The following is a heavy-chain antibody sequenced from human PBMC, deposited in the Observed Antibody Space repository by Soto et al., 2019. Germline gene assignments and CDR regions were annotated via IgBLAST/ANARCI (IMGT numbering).Heavy chain of an antibody. Sequence: QVQLVESGGGVVQPGWSLRLSCAASGFSISDYGMEWVRQAPGKGLEWVALISYVGSNTYYADSVKGRFTISRDNSKDTLFLQMTGLRREDTAVYYCAKGAGDRLSLGMDVWGQGTTVTVSS. V-gene: IGHV3-30*18. CDR2: ISYVGSNT. CDR3: AKGAGDRLSLGMDV. CDR1: GFSISDYG. J-gene: IGHJ6*02. D-gene: IGHD1-26*01.